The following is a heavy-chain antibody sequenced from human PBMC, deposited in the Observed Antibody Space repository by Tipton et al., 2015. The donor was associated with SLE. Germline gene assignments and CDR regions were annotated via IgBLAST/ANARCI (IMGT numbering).Heavy chain of an antibody. CDR2: IYTSGTI. Sequence: PGLVKPSETLSLICTVSGGSISSESHYWSWVRQSPGKGLEWIGYIYTSGTIKYNTSLKNRGTISLDTSKNHFSLRLTFVTIADTAVYYCARHEGWFDPWGQGILVTVSS. J-gene: IGHJ5*02. V-gene: IGHV4-61*03. CDR3: ARHEGWFDP. CDR1: GGSISSESHY.